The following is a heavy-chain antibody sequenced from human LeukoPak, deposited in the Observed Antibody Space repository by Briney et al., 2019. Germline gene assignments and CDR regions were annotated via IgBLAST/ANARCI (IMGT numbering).Heavy chain of an antibody. CDR2: IIPIFGIA. D-gene: IGHD3-22*01. CDR1: GGTFSSYA. Sequence: SVKVSCKASGGTFSSYAISWMRQAPGQGLEWMGRIIPIFGIANYAQKFQGRVTITADKSTSTACMELSSLRSEDTAVYYCARDPREDYYDSSGAFDIWGQGTMVTVSS. J-gene: IGHJ3*02. V-gene: IGHV1-69*04. CDR3: ARDPREDYYDSSGAFDI.